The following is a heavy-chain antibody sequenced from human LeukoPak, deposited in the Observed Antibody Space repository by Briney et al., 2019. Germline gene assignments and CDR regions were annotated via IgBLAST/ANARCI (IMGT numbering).Heavy chain of an antibody. V-gene: IGHV4-61*01. CDR2: VYYSGST. J-gene: IGHJ4*02. CDR3: ARRGSGAPFDY. CDR1: GGSVSSGSYY. D-gene: IGHD3-16*01. Sequence: NPSETLSLTCIVSGGSVSSGSYYWNWIRQPPGKGLQWIGYVYYSGSTNYNPSLKSRVTISLDTSKNQFSLKLNSVTAADTAVYYCARRGSGAPFDYWGQGALVTVSS.